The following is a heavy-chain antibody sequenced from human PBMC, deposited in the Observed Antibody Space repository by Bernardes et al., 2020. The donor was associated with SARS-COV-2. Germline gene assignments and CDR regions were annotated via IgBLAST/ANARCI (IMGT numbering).Heavy chain of an antibody. CDR3: AKDLGYCSSTSCYFGGNSFDY. D-gene: IGHD2-2*01. V-gene: IGHV3-23*01. J-gene: IGHJ4*02. CDR2: ISGSGGST. CDR1: GFTFSSYA. Sequence: GSLRLSCAASGFTFSSYAMSWVRQAPGKGLEWVSAISGSGGSTYYADSVKGRFTISRDNSKNTLYLQMNSLRAEDTAVYYCAKDLGYCSSTSCYFGGNSFDYWGQGTLVTVSS.